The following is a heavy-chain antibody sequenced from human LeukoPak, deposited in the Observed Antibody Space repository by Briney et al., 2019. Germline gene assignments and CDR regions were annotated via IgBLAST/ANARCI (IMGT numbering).Heavy chain of an antibody. J-gene: IGHJ4*02. CDR1: GGSITSSNYY. D-gene: IGHD3-10*01. V-gene: IGHV4-39*01. Sequence: PSETLSLTCTVSGGSITSSNYYWGWIRQPPGKGLEWIGSFYYSGSTNYNPSLKSRVTISVDASKNQFSLKLSSVTAADTAVYYCVYYYGSGSVEYWGQGTLVTVSS. CDR2: FYYSGST. CDR3: VYYYGSGSVEY.